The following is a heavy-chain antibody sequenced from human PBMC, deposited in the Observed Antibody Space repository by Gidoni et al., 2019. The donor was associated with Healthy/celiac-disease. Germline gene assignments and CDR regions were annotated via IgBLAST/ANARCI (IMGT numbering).Heavy chain of an antibody. J-gene: IGHJ5*02. Sequence: EVQLLESGGGLVQPGGSLRLSCAASGFTFSSYAMSWVRQAPGKGLEGVSAISGSGGSTYYADSVKGRFTISRDNSKNTLYRQMNSLRAEDTAVYYCAKSHRGVVDPYDPWGQGTLVTVSS. CDR2: ISGSGGST. D-gene: IGHD3-10*01. CDR1: GFTFSSYA. CDR3: AKSHRGVVDPYDP. V-gene: IGHV3-23*01.